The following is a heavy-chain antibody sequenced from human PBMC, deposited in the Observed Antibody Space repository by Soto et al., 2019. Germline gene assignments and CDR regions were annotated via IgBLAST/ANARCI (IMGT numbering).Heavy chain of an antibody. CDR3: ARLFWSGYYKDAYYYYGMDV. Sequence: SETLSLTCVVSGGSISDSDWWSWVRQPPGKGLEWIGEIFHSGSTNYNPSLKSRVTMSVDKSKNQFSLKLSSVTAADTAVYYCARLFWSGYYKDAYYYYGMDVWGQGTTVTVSS. D-gene: IGHD3-3*01. CDR1: GGSISDSDW. V-gene: IGHV4-4*02. CDR2: IFHSGST. J-gene: IGHJ6*02.